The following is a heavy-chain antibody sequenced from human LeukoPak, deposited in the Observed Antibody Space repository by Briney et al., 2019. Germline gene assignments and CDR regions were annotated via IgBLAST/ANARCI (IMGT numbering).Heavy chain of an antibody. J-gene: IGHJ3*02. D-gene: IGHD7-27*01. CDR1: GFTFSSYG. CDR3: AKDSGSWGAFDI. V-gene: IGHV3-23*01. CDR2: ISGSGGST. Sequence: PGGSLRLSCAASGFTFSSYGMSWVRQAPGKGLEWVSAISGSGGSTYYADSVKGRFTISRDNSKNTLYLQMNSLRAEDTAVYYCAKDSGSWGAFDIWGQGTMVTVSS.